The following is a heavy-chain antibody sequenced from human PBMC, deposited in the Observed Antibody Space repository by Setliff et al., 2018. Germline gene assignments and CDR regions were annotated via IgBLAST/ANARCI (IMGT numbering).Heavy chain of an antibody. CDR3: AHRGGYGADSLYYFDV. CDR1: GFSLSTTGVG. CDR2: IYWNDDK. V-gene: IGHV2-5*01. D-gene: IGHD3-10*01. J-gene: IGHJ4*02. Sequence: GSGPTLVNPTQTVTLTCSFSGFSLSTTGVGVGWIRQPPGKALEWLALIYWNDDKRYSPSLKSRLTITKDTSINQVVLTMTNVDPVDTATYYCAHRGGYGADSLYYFDVWGQGTLVTVSS.